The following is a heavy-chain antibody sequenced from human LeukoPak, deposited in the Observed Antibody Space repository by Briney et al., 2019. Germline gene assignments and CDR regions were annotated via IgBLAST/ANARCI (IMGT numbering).Heavy chain of an antibody. CDR1: GGSFSGYY. Sequence: SETLSLTCAVYGGSFSGYYWSWIRQPPGKGLEWIGEINHSGSTNYNPSLKSRVTISVDTSKNQFSLELSSVTAADTAVYYCARGDYGDYNDYWGQGTLVTVSS. J-gene: IGHJ4*02. V-gene: IGHV4-34*01. CDR2: INHSGST. CDR3: ARGDYGDYNDY. D-gene: IGHD4-17*01.